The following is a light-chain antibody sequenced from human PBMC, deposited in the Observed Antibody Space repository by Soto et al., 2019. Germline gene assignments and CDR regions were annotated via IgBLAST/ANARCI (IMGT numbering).Light chain of an antibody. Sequence: EIVMTQSPATLSVSPGERATLSCRASQSVSSSLAWYQQKPGQAPRLLIYGASSMASGVPARFSGSGSGTEFTLTISSLQSEDFAVYYCQQYNNWPTWTFGQGTKVDIK. CDR2: GAS. V-gene: IGKV3-15*01. J-gene: IGKJ1*01. CDR1: QSVSSS. CDR3: QQYNNWPTWT.